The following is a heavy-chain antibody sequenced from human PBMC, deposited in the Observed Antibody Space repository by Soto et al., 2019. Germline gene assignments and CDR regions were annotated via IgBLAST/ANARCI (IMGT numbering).Heavy chain of an antibody. CDR2: INHSGST. Sequence: QVQLQQWGAGLLKPSETLSLTCAVYGGSFSGYYWSWIRQSPGKGLEWIGEINHSGSTNYNPSLKSRATLSVDTSKNRFFLKLSPVTGADTAVYYFTRGRRILIGFGQNKDLDYWGRRTLVTAAS. D-gene: IGHD3-10*01. V-gene: IGHV4-34*01. CDR3: TRGRRILIGFGQNKDLDY. J-gene: IGHJ4*01. CDR1: GGSFSGYY.